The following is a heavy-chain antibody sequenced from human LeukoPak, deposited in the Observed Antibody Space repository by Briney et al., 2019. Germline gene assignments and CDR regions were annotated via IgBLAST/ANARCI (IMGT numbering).Heavy chain of an antibody. V-gene: IGHV3-23*01. CDR3: AKDRPNYYGTDGHYYRRDGDS. J-gene: IGHJ5*01. Sequence: GGSLRLSCAASKFTFSIYAMSWVRQAPGEGLEWVSSITSAGGTTWYAGSVKGRFTISRDNSKNTVYLQMNSLRVEDTAVYYCAKDRPNYYGTDGHYYRRDGDSWGQGTLVTVSS. CDR1: KFTFSIYA. D-gene: IGHD3-10*01. CDR2: ITSAGGTT.